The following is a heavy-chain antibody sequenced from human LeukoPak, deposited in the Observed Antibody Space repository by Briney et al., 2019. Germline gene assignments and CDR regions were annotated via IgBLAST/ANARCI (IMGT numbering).Heavy chain of an antibody. Sequence: KAGGSLRLSCAASGFTFSSYAMSWVRQAPGKGLEWVSAISGSGGSTYYADSVKGRFTISRDNSKSTLYLQMNSLRAEDTAVYYCAKDLEDGGYSYGSPDYWGQGTLVTVSS. V-gene: IGHV3-23*01. CDR2: ISGSGGST. J-gene: IGHJ4*02. CDR3: AKDLEDGGYSYGSPDY. D-gene: IGHD5-18*01. CDR1: GFTFSSYA.